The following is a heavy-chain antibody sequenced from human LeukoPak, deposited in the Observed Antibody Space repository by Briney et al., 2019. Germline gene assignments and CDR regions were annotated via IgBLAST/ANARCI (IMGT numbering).Heavy chain of an antibody. J-gene: IGHJ3*02. V-gene: IGHV4-39*01. Sequence: SETLSLTCTVSGGSISSSSYYWGWIRQPPGKGLEWIGSIYYSGSTYYNPSLKSQVTISVDTSKNQFSLKLSSVTAADTAVYYCARGPPKYYYDSSGYYFDAFDIWGQGTMVTVSS. CDR2: IYYSGST. CDR3: ARGPPKYYYDSSGYYFDAFDI. CDR1: GGSISSSSYY. D-gene: IGHD3-22*01.